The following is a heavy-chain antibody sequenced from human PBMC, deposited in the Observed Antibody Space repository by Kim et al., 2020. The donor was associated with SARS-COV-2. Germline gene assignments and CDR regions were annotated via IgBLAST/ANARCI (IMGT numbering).Heavy chain of an antibody. Sequence: SDGSTTRYADSVKGRLTTSRDKAKNTLYIQMNSLRAEDTGVYYCTRGFDPWGRGTLVTVS. CDR2: SDGSTT. CDR3: TRGFDP. J-gene: IGHJ2*01. V-gene: IGHV3-74*01.